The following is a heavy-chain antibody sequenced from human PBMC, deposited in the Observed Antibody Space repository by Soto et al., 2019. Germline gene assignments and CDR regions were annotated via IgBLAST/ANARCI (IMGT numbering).Heavy chain of an antibody. CDR2: VFYTGRA. CDR1: GGSLGSYY. V-gene: IGHV4-59*01. J-gene: IGHJ6*02. Sequence: SETLSLTCTVSGGSLGSYYWSWIRQPPGKGLEWIGYVFYTGRANYNAPLKRRVSISLDTSNYQFSLKLRSVTAADTAVYYCARDGGGRMTTCPYYYNGMDVWGRGTSVNASS. CDR3: ARDGGGRMTTCPYYYNGMDV. D-gene: IGHD4-4*01.